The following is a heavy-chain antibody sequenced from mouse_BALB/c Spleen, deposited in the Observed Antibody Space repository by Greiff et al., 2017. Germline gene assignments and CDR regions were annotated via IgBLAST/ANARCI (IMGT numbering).Heavy chain of an antibody. Sequence: QVQLQQSGAELMKPGASVKISCKATGYTFSSYWIEWVKQRPGHGLEWIGEILPGSGSTNYNEKFKGKATFTADTSSNTAYMQLSSLTSEDSAVYYCARSRLRLLFDYWGQGTTLTVSS. CDR2: ILPGSGST. CDR1: GYTFSSYW. CDR3: ARSRLRLLFDY. V-gene: IGHV1-9*01. D-gene: IGHD1-2*01. J-gene: IGHJ2*01.